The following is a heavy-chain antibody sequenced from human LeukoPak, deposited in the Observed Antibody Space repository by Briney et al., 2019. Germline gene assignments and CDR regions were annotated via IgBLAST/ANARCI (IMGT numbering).Heavy chain of an antibody. V-gene: IGHV6-1*01. D-gene: IGHD6-13*01. Sequence: SQTLSLTCAISGDSVSSNGAAWNWIRQSPSRGLEWLGRTYYRSRWYYDYAESVKSRITINPDTSKNQFSLQLRSVSPEDTAVYYCAREVDSHGTLFYYGMDVWGQGTTVTVSS. CDR2: TYYRSRWYY. J-gene: IGHJ6*02. CDR3: AREVDSHGTLFYYGMDV. CDR1: GDSVSSNGAA.